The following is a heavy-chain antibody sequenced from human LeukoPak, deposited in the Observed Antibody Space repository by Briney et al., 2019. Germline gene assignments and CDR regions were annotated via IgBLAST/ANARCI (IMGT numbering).Heavy chain of an antibody. J-gene: IGHJ4*02. CDR2: LYYSGST. D-gene: IGHD4-23*01. CDR3: ANSANYGGNSGFFDY. CDR1: GGSISSSSYY. V-gene: IGHV4-39*01. Sequence: SETLSLTCTVSGGSISSSSYYWGWIRQPPGKGLEWIGSLYYSGSTHYNPSLKSRVTISVDTSKNQFSLKLSSVTAADTAVYYCANSANYGGNSGFFDYWGQGALVTVSS.